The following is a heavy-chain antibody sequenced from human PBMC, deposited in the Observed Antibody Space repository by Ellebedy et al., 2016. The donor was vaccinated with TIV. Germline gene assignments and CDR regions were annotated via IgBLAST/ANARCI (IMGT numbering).Heavy chain of an antibody. J-gene: IGHJ4*02. CDR2: ISSSGNGI. D-gene: IGHD4-17*01. CDR1: GFTFSSHS. V-gene: IGHV3-48*04. CDR3: ARADYGDYDNY. Sequence: GGSLRLXXAASGFTFSSHSMTWVRQAPGKGLEWVSYISSSGNGIHYAESVKGRFTISRDNAKNSLYLQMNSLRAEDTAVYYCARADYGDYDNYWGQGTLVTVSS.